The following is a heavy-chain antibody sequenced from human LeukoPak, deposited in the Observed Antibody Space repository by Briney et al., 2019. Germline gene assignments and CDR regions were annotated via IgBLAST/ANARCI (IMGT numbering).Heavy chain of an antibody. CDR3: ARTAVSSGYVGKNYYYYGMDV. J-gene: IGHJ6*04. Sequence: GESLKISCKGSGYSFTSQWISWVRQMPGKGLEWMGRIDPSDSYTSYSPSFQGHVTMSADKSINTAYLQWSSLKASDTAMYYYARTAVSSGYVGKNYYYYGMDVWGKGTMVTVSS. V-gene: IGHV5-10-1*01. CDR2: IDPSDSYT. CDR1: GYSFTSQW. D-gene: IGHD3-10*02.